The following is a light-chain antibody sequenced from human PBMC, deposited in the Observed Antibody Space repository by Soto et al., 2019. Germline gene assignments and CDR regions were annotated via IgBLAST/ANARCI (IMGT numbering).Light chain of an antibody. CDR3: QQLNIYSMFT. CDR2: AAS. CDR1: QDIGTY. V-gene: IGKV1-17*01. J-gene: IGKJ3*01. Sequence: DIQMTQSPSSLSASIGDSVIITCRASQDIGTYLNWYQHKPGKAPKHLIYAASSLQTGVPSRFSGSGSGTEFTLTISSLQPEDFATYYCQQLNIYSMFTFGPGTKVDI.